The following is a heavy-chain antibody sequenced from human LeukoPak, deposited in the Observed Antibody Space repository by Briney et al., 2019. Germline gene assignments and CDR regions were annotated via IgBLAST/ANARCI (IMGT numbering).Heavy chain of an antibody. Sequence: GRSLRLSCSASGFTFSSYAMHWVRQAPGKGLEWVAVISYDGGYKYYADSVKGRFTISRDNSKNTLSLQMNSLRAEDTSVYYCARGQRRHIDMAPSFDYWGQGALVTVSS. CDR1: GFTFSSYA. J-gene: IGHJ4*02. CDR3: ARGQRRHIDMAPSFDY. CDR2: ISYDGGYK. D-gene: IGHD5-24*01. V-gene: IGHV3-30*04.